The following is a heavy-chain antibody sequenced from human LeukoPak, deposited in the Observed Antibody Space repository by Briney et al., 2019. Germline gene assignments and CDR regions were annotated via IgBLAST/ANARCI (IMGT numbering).Heavy chain of an antibody. Sequence: ASVKASCKASGYTFTSYGISWVRQAPGQGLEWMGWISAYNGNTNYAQKLQGRVTMTTDTSTSTAYMELRSLRSDDTAVYYCARDPYDILTGYYDPWGQGTLVTVSS. V-gene: IGHV1-18*01. D-gene: IGHD3-9*01. CDR2: ISAYNGNT. CDR3: ARDPYDILTGYYDP. CDR1: GYTFTSYG. J-gene: IGHJ5*02.